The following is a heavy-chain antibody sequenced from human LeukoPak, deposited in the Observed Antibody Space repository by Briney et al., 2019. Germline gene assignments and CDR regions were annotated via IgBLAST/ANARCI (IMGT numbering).Heavy chain of an antibody. D-gene: IGHD3-22*01. CDR1: GYTFSGYY. CDR3: ARVSNYDSSGYCDFDY. J-gene: IGHJ4*02. V-gene: IGHV1-2*06. CDR2: TNANSGGT. Sequence: GASVKVSCKASGYTFSGYYMPWVRQAPGQGLEWMGRTNANSGGTHYARKFQGRVTMTRDTSITAVYMELSRLRSDDTAVYYCARVSNYDSSGYCDFDYWGQGTLVTVSS.